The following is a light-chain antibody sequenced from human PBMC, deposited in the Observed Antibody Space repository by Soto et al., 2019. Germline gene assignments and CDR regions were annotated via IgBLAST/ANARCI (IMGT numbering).Light chain of an antibody. J-gene: IGKJ3*01. CDR1: QGVSGW. Sequence: DIQMTQSPSSVSSSVGDRVTITCLASQGVSGWLAWYQQKPGKAPNLLIYATSNLQSGVPSRFSGSGSGTDFTLTINSLHPEDFATYYCQQTHTFPLTFGPGTKVDIK. V-gene: IGKV1-12*01. CDR3: QQTHTFPLT. CDR2: ATS.